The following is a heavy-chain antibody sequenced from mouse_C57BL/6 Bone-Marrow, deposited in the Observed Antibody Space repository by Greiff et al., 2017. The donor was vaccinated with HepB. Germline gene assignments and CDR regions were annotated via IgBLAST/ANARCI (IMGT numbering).Heavy chain of an antibody. V-gene: IGHV10-3*01. CDR2: IRSKSSNYAT. D-gene: IGHD1-1*01. J-gene: IGHJ4*01. Sequence: EVKLMESGGGLVQPKGSLKLSCAASGFTFNTYAMHWVRQAPGKGLEWVARIRSKSSNYATYYADSVKDRFTISRDDSQSMLYLQMNNLKTEDTAMYYCVRDTTVVASYYYAMDYWGQGTSVTVSS. CDR3: VRDTTVVASYYYAMDY. CDR1: GFTFNTYA.